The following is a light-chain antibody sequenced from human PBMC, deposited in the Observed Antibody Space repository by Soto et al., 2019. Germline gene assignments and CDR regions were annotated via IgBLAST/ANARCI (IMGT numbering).Light chain of an antibody. Sequence: DIQMTQSPSTLSASVGDRVTITCRASQSISSWLAWYQQKPGKAPKLLIYDASSLESGVPSRFSGSGSGTQFTLTISSLQPDDFATYYCQQYNSYSIFGPGTNVDIK. CDR3: QQYNSYSI. J-gene: IGKJ3*01. CDR1: QSISSW. CDR2: DAS. V-gene: IGKV1-5*01.